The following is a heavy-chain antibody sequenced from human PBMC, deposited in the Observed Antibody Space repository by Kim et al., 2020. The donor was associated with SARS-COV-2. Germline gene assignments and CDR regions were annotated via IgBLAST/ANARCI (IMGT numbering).Heavy chain of an antibody. J-gene: IGHJ5*02. Sequence: TANYAQKFQGRVTITADESTSTAYMELSSLRSEDTAVYYCAIAEYNWFDPWGQGTLVTVSS. CDR2: TA. CDR3: AIAEYNWFDP. D-gene: IGHD3-10*01. V-gene: IGHV1-69*01.